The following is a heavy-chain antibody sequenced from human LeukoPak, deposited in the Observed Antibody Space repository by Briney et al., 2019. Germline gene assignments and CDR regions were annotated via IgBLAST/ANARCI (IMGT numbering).Heavy chain of an antibody. CDR2: IYYSGST. J-gene: IGHJ4*02. V-gene: IGHV4-39*07. D-gene: IGHD5-12*01. Sequence: PSETLSLTCTVSGGSISSSSYYWGWIRQPPGKGLEWIGSIYYSGSTYYNPSLKSRVTISVDTSKNQFSLKLSSVTAADTAVYYCARSPWHYFDYWGQGTLVTVSS. CDR1: GGSISSSSYY. CDR3: ARSPWHYFDY.